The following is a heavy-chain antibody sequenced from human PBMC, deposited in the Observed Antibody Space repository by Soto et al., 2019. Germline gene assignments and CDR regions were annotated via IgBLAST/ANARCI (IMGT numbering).Heavy chain of an antibody. CDR3: ASTYYDFWSGYGAFDI. CDR1: GFTFRDYY. V-gene: IGHV3-11*01. CDR2: ISSSGSTI. Sequence: PGGSLRLSCAASGFTFRDYYMIWIRQAPGKGLEWVSYISSSGSTIYYADSVKGRFTISRDNAKNSLYLQMNSLRAEDTAVYYCASTYYDFWSGYGAFDIWGQGTMVTVSS. D-gene: IGHD3-3*01. J-gene: IGHJ3*02.